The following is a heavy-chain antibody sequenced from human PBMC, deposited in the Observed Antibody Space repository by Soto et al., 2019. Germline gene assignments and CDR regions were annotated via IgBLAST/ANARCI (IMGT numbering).Heavy chain of an antibody. D-gene: IGHD3-9*01. V-gene: IGHV4-30-4*01. CDR2: IYYSGST. CDR1: GGSISSGDYY. Sequence: QVQLQESGPGLVKPSQTLSLTCTVSGGSISSGDYYWSWIRQPPGKVLAWIGYIYYSGSTYYNPSLKSRVTISVDTSKNQYSLKLSSVTAADTAVYYWAREPLYYDIRYFDYWGQGTLVTVSS. J-gene: IGHJ4*02. CDR3: AREPLYYDIRYFDY.